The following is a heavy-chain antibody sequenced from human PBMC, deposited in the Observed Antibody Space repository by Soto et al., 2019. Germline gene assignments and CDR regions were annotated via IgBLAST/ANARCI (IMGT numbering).Heavy chain of an antibody. J-gene: IGHJ3*02. Sequence: PGGSLRLSCAASGFTFSSYWMSWVRQARGKGLEWVANKKQDGSEKYYVDSVKGRFTISRDNAKNSLYLQMNSLRAEDTAVYYCARDELYYDFWSGLPWASRDAFDIWGQGTMVTVSS. V-gene: IGHV3-7*01. CDR3: ARDELYYDFWSGLPWASRDAFDI. D-gene: IGHD3-3*01. CDR1: GFTFSSYW. CDR2: KKQDGSEK.